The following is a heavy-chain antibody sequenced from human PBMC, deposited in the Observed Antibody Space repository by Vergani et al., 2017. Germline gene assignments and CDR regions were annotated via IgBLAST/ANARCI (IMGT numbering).Heavy chain of an antibody. V-gene: IGHV1-18*01. Sequence: QVQLVQSGAEVKKPGASVKVSCKASGYTFTSYGISWVRPAPGQGLEWMGWISAYNGNTNYAQKLQGRVTTTTDTSTSTAYMELRSLRADDTAVYYCAGAWGGVMGKVFDYWGQGTLVTVSS. D-gene: IGHD2-21*01. J-gene: IGHJ4*02. CDR2: ISAYNGNT. CDR3: AGAWGGVMGKVFDY. CDR1: GYTFTSYG.